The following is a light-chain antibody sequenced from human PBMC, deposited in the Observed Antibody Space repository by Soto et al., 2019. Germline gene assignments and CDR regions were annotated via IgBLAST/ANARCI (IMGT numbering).Light chain of an antibody. CDR3: QQRSSWLT. CDR2: DTS. CDR1: QSIRNF. Sequence: ETVLTQSPATLSLSPGERATLSCRASQSIRNFLAWYQQKPGQAPRLLIYDTSNRATGIPARFSGSGSGTYLTLTISSLEPEDCAVYYCQQRSSWLTFGGGTKVEIK. V-gene: IGKV3-11*01. J-gene: IGKJ4*01.